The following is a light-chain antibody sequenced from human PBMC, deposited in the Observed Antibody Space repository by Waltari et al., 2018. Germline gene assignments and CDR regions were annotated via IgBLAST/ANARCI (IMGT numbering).Light chain of an antibody. CDR3: QSYDRSLTGSWV. J-gene: IGLJ3*02. Sequence: QSVLTQPPSVSGAPGQRVTISCTGSDSNIGAGYDVHWYQQLPGTAPKLLIYGNTNRPSGVPDRFSGSKSGTSGSLAITGLQAEDEAYYYCQSYDRSLTGSWVFGGGT. V-gene: IGLV1-40*01. CDR1: DSNIGAGYD. CDR2: GNT.